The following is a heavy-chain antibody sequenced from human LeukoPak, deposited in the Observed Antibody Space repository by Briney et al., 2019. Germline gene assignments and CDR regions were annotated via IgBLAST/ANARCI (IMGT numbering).Heavy chain of an antibody. CDR1: GDSVPSNSAA. CDR2: TCYRSKWFN. D-gene: IGHD1-1*01. J-gene: IGHJ6*02. V-gene: IGHV6-1*01. Sequence: SQTLSLTCAISGDSVPSNSAAWNWIRQSPSRGLEWLGRTCYRSKWFNDYAVSVKSRITINPDTFKNQFSLQLNSMTPEDTAVYYCARQRRETEGYYYAMDVWGQGTTVTVSS. CDR3: ARQRRETEGYYYAMDV.